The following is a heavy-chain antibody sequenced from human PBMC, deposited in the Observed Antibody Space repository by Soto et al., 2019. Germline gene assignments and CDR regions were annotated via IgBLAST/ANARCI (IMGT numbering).Heavy chain of an antibody. CDR2: ISYDGSNK. Sequence: PGGSLRLSCAASGFTFSSYGMHWVRQAPGKGLEWVAVISYDGSNKYYADSVKGRFTISRDNSKNTLYLQMNSLRAEDTAVYYCAKERVILEWLVPFDYWGQGTLVTVSS. D-gene: IGHD6-19*01. J-gene: IGHJ4*02. CDR1: GFTFSSYG. CDR3: AKERVILEWLVPFDY. V-gene: IGHV3-30*18.